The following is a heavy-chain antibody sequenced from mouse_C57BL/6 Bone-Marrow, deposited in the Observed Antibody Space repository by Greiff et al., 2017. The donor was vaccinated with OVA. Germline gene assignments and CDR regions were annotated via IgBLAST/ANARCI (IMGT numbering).Heavy chain of an antibody. CDR3: TIDDYDEGWYFDV. CDR1: GFTFSSYA. Sequence: EVKLVESGEGLVKPGGSLKLSCAASGFTFSSYAMSWVRQTPEKRLEWVAYISSGGDYIYYADTVKGRFTISRDNARNTLYLQMSSLKSEDTAMYDGTIDDYDEGWYFDVWGTGTTGTVSS. CDR2: ISSGGDYI. V-gene: IGHV5-9-1*02. J-gene: IGHJ1*03. D-gene: IGHD2-4*01.